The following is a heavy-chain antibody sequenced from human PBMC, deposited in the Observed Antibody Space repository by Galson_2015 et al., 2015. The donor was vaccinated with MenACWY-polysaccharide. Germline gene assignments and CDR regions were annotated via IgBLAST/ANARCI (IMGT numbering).Heavy chain of an antibody. D-gene: IGHD2-2*01. CDR2: IKQDGSKK. V-gene: IGHV3-7*01. Sequence: SLRLSCAASGFTFSNYWMTWVRQAPGKGLEWVANIKQDGSKKYYVDSVKGRFAISRDNAKNSLFLQMNSLRAEDTAVYYCARDGAPGYDTQPSWGQGTLVTVSS. CDR3: ARDGAPGYDTQPS. J-gene: IGHJ1*01. CDR1: GFTFSNYW.